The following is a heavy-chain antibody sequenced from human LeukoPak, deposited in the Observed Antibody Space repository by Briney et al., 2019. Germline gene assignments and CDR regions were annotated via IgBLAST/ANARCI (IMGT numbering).Heavy chain of an antibody. Sequence: ASVKVSCKASGYTFTSYDIDWVRQATGQGLEWMGWMNPNSGNTGYAQKFQGRVTMTRNTSISTAYMELSSLRSEDTAVYYCARGDGMAYYYYGMDVWGQGTTVTVSS. D-gene: IGHD5-24*01. J-gene: IGHJ6*02. CDR1: GYTFTSYD. V-gene: IGHV1-8*01. CDR2: MNPNSGNT. CDR3: ARGDGMAYYYYGMDV.